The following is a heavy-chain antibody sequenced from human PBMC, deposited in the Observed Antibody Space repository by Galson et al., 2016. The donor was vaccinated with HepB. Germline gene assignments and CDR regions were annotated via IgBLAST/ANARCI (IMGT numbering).Heavy chain of an antibody. CDR1: RLTFTTYE. V-gene: IGHV3-48*03. J-gene: IGHJ4*02. CDR3: ARDAPSGWYFDY. CDR2: ISSSGTTI. D-gene: IGHD6-19*01. Sequence: SLRLSCAPSRLTFTTYEMNWVRQAPGKGLEWVAYISSSGTTIYYADSVKGRFTISRDNARKSLYLQMNSLRAEDTAVYYCARDAPSGWYFDYWGRGALVTVSS.